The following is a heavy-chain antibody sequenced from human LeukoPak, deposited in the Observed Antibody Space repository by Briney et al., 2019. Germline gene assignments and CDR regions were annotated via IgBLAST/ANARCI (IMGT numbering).Heavy chain of an antibody. V-gene: IGHV1-2*02. CDR3: ARVGLWFGEFRYFDF. Sequence: GASVKVSCKAFAYTFTGYYMHWVRQAPGQGLEWMGWINLNSGGTNYAQKFQGRVTMTRDTSISTAYMELSRLRSDDTAVYYCARVGLWFGEFRYFDFWGQGTLVTVSS. J-gene: IGHJ4*02. D-gene: IGHD3-10*01. CDR2: INLNSGGT. CDR1: AYTFTGYY.